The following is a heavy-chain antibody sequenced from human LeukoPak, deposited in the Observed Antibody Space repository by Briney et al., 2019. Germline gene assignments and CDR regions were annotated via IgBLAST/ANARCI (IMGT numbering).Heavy chain of an antibody. Sequence: GGSLRLSCAASGFTFSSYSMNWVRQAPGKGLEWVSYISSSSSTIYYADSVKGRFTISRDNAKNSLYLQMNSLRAEDTAVYYCARAEYSGSPDVWGQGTTVTVSS. CDR3: ARAEYSGSPDV. J-gene: IGHJ6*02. D-gene: IGHD1-26*01. V-gene: IGHV3-48*04. CDR1: GFTFSSYS. CDR2: ISSSSSTI.